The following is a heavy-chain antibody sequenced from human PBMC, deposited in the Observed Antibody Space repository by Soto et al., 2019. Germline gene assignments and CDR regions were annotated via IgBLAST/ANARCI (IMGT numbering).Heavy chain of an antibody. J-gene: IGHJ6*03. CDR2: LNPNSGDT. Sequence: QVQLVQSGAEVKKTGASVKVSCKASGYTFTSYDMNWVRQATGQGLEWVGWLNPNSGDTGYAQKFQGRVTMTRNTSISTAYMELSSLRSDDTAGYYGVRDPFVIVSSGHQMDVWGKGTTVTVSS. D-gene: IGHD6-19*01. V-gene: IGHV1-8*01. CDR1: GYTFTSYD. CDR3: VRDPFVIVSSGHQMDV.